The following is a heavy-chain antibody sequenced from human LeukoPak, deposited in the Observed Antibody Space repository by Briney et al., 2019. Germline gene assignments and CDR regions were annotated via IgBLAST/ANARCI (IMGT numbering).Heavy chain of an antibody. CDR2: INHSGST. D-gene: IGHD6-13*01. Sequence: SETLSLTCAVYGGSFSGYYWSWIRQPPGQGLEWIGEINHSGSTNYNPSLKSRVTISVDTSKNQFSLKLSSVTAADTAVYYCARVKGIAAAGIGWFDPWGQGTLVTVSS. V-gene: IGHV4-34*01. CDR1: GGSFSGYY. CDR3: ARVKGIAAAGIGWFDP. J-gene: IGHJ5*02.